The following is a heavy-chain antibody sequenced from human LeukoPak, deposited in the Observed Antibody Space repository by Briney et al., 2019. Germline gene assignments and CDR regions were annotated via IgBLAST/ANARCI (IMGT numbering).Heavy chain of an antibody. D-gene: IGHD6-13*01. CDR1: GYTFNDYN. J-gene: IGHJ4*02. CDR3: ARQLAPDY. CDR2: ISPNSGAT. V-gene: IGHV1-2*02. Sequence: ASVKVSCKASGYTFNDYNIHWVRQAPGQGLEWMAWISPNSGATNYAQHFQGRVTMTRDTSISTAYMELRSLRSDDTAVYYCARQLAPDYWGQGTLVTVSS.